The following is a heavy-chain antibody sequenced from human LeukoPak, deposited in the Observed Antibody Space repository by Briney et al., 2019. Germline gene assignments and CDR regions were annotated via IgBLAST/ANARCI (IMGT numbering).Heavy chain of an antibody. Sequence: PGGSLRLSCAASGFTFSSYVMNWVRQAPGEGLAWVSAVSGRSGSTSYADSVKGRFTISRDNSKNTLYLQMNSLRAEDTAIYYCAKDAAVVAATPFDYWGQGTLVTVSS. CDR1: GFTFSSYV. CDR3: AKDAAVVAATPFDY. V-gene: IGHV3-23*01. J-gene: IGHJ4*02. CDR2: VSGRSGST. D-gene: IGHD2-15*01.